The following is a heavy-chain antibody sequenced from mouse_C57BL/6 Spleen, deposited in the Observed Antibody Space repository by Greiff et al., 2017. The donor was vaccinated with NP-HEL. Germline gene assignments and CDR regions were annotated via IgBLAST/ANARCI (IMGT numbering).Heavy chain of an antibody. CDR3: ARLGRDYFDY. CDR1: GFTFSDYY. V-gene: IGHV5-16*01. Sequence: EVKLVESEGGLVQPGSSMKLSCTASGFTFSDYYMAWVRQVPDKGLEWVANINYDGSSTYYLDSLKSRFIISRDNAKNILYLQRSSLKSEDTATYYCARLGRDYFDYWGQGTTLTVSS. D-gene: IGHD4-1*01. J-gene: IGHJ2*01. CDR2: INYDGSST.